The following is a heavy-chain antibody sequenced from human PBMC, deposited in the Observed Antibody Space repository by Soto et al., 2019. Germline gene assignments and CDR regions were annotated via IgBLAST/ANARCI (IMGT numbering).Heavy chain of an antibody. CDR2: IYSGGST. CDR3: ARSYGDYVLDAFDI. V-gene: IGHV3-53*04. CDR1: GFTVSSNY. J-gene: IGHJ3*02. Sequence: EVQLVESGGGLVQPGGSLRLSCAASGFTVSSNYMSWVRQAPGKGLEWVSVIYSGGSTYYADSVKGRFTISRHNSKNTLYLQMNSLRAEDTAVYYCARSYGDYVLDAFDIWGQGTMVTVSS. D-gene: IGHD4-17*01.